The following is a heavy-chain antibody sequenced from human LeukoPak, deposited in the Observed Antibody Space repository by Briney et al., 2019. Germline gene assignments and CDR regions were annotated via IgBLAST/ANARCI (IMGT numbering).Heavy chain of an antibody. D-gene: IGHD6-19*01. CDR1: GFTFSSYS. CDR3: ARGPHSSDPNI. CDR2: ISSSSSYI. J-gene: IGHJ3*02. V-gene: IGHV3-21*01. Sequence: GGSLRLSCAASGFTFSSYSMSWVRHAPGKGLEWVSSISSSSSYIYYADSVKGRFTISRDNAKNSLYLQMNSLRAEDTAVYYCARGPHSSDPNIWGQGTMVTVSS.